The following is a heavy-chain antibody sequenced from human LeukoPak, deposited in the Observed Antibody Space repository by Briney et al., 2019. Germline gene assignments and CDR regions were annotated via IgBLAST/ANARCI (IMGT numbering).Heavy chain of an antibody. Sequence: SETLSLTCAVSGGSIASGGYSWSWFRQPPGKGLEWIGYIYHSGSTFYNPSLKSRVTISVDGSKNQFSLRLTSVTAADTAVYYCARAPPFGGADAFDIWGQGTMVTVSS. D-gene: IGHD3-10*01. J-gene: IGHJ3*02. CDR1: GGSIASGGYS. CDR3: ARAPPFGGADAFDI. CDR2: IYHSGST. V-gene: IGHV4-30-2*01.